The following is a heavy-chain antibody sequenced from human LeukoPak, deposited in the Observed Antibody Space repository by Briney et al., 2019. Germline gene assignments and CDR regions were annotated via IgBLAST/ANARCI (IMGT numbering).Heavy chain of an antibody. J-gene: IGHJ4*02. Sequence: ASVKVSCKASGYTFNRYGISWVRQAPGQGLEWMGWINTYNDNTDYARKLQGRVTMTTDTSTSTAYMELRSLRIDDTAVYYCARDPNTDYGGNSDWGQGTLVTVSS. CDR2: INTYNDNT. CDR3: ARDPNTDYGGNSD. V-gene: IGHV1-18*01. D-gene: IGHD4-23*01. CDR1: GYTFNRYG.